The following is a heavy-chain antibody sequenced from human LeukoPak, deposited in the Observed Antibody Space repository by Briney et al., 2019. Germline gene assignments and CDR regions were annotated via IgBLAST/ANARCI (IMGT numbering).Heavy chain of an antibody. J-gene: IGHJ4*02. CDR3: ARPYNNYYFDY. D-gene: IGHD4-11*01. CDR1: GGSINSGNYY. CDR2: IYYSGRT. V-gene: IGHV4-31*03. Sequence: SETLSLTCTVSGGSINSGNYYWTWIRQHPGKGLEWIRYIYYSGRTYYNPSLKSRVTMSVDTSKNQFSMRLSSVTAADTAVYYCARPYNNYYFDYWGQGALVTVSS.